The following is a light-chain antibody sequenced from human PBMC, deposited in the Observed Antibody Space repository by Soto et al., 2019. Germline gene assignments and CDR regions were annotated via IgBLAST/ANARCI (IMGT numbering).Light chain of an antibody. J-gene: IGKJ4*01. CDR1: QSIADW. CDR3: QQYVAYPLT. Sequence: IHMTQSPSTLSASVGDRVTIPCRASQSIADWLAWYQQKPGKAPKLLIYKASTLESGVPSRFSGSGSGTEFTLTISSLQPDDFATYSCQQYVAYPLTFGGGTKVDIK. V-gene: IGKV1-5*03. CDR2: KAS.